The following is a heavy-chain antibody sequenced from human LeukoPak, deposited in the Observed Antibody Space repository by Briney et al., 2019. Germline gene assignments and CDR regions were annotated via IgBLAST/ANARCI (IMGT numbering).Heavy chain of an antibody. CDR3: ARGDLVVTLEGPIDY. Sequence: PGGSLRLSCAASGFTFSSSAMSWVRQAPGKGLEWVSSISGSGGSPYYADSVKGRFTISRDNSKNTLYLQMNSLRAEDTAVYYCARGDLVVTLEGPIDYWGQGTLVTVSS. CDR1: GFTFSSSA. D-gene: IGHD2-21*02. V-gene: IGHV3-23*01. J-gene: IGHJ4*02. CDR2: ISGSGGSP.